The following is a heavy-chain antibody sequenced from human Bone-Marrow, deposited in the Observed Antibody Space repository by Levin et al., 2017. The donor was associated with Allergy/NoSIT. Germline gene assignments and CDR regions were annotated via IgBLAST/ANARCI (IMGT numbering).Heavy chain of an antibody. CDR3: ARVPRTRGSGSYINYYYYYYMDV. CDR1: GGSFSGYY. Sequence: KASETLSLTCAVYGGSFSGYYWSWIRQPPGKGLEWLGEINHSGSRTYNPSLKSRVTISVDRSKNQFSLKLRSVTAADTAVYYCARVPRTRGSGSYINYYYYYYMDVWGKGTTVTVSS. J-gene: IGHJ6*03. V-gene: IGHV4-34*01. D-gene: IGHD3-10*01. CDR2: INHSGSR.